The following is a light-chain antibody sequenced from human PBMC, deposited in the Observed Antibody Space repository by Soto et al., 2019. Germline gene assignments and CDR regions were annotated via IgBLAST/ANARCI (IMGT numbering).Light chain of an antibody. Sequence: EIVLTQSPGTLSLSPGERATLSCRASQSFNSIYLAWYQQKPGQAPRLLIYGASSRATGIPDRFSGSGSGTDFTLTISRLEPEDFAVYSCQQYGSSPQTFGQGTKVDIK. CDR1: QSFNSIY. CDR3: QQYGSSPQT. J-gene: IGKJ1*01. V-gene: IGKV3-20*01. CDR2: GAS.